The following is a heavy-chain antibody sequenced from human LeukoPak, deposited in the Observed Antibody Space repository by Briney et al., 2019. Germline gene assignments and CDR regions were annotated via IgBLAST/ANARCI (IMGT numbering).Heavy chain of an antibody. CDR3: AKDGLAGTHPYYYYYMDV. CDR1: GFTFSSYA. CDR2: ISGSGGST. J-gene: IGHJ6*03. Sequence: GGSLRLSCAASGFTFSSYAMSWVRQAPGKGLEWVSAISGSGGSTYYADSVKGRFTISRDNSKNTLYLQMNSLRAEDTAVYYCAKDGLAGTHPYYYYYMDVWGKGTTVTISS. D-gene: IGHD6-19*01. V-gene: IGHV3-23*01.